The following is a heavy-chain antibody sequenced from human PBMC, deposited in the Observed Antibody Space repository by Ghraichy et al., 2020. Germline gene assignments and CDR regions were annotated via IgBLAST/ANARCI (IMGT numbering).Heavy chain of an antibody. CDR3: ATRKVVVAPPDY. CDR2: ISYTSDKT. CDR1: GFTFRDYM. D-gene: IGHD3-22*01. V-gene: IGHV3-23*01. J-gene: IGHJ4*02. Sequence: GSLRLSCEASGFTFRDYMMSWVRQAPGKGLEWVSAISYTSDKTYYADSVKGRFTISRDNSKNTLYLQMNNLRADDTTVYYCATRKVVVAPPDYWGQGTLVTVSS.